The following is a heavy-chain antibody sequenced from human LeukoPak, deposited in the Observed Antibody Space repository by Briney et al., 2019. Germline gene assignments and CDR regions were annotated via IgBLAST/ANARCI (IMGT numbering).Heavy chain of an antibody. D-gene: IGHD5-24*01. V-gene: IGHV1-69*13. Sequence: EASVNVSCKASVGTFSSYAISWVRQAPGQGLEWMGGIIPIFGTANYAQKFQGRVTITADESTSTAYMELSSLRSEDTAVYYCARERGGYNPNPFDYWGQGTLVTVSS. CDR2: IIPIFGTA. CDR1: VGTFSSYA. J-gene: IGHJ4*02. CDR3: ARERGGYNPNPFDY.